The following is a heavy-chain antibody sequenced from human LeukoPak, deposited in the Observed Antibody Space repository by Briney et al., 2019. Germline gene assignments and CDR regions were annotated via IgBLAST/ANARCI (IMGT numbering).Heavy chain of an antibody. J-gene: IGHJ6*02. CDR1: GFTFSSYE. CDR2: ISSSGSTI. CDR3: AKDADYYGMDV. V-gene: IGHV3-48*03. Sequence: GGSLRLSCAASGFTFSSYEMNWVGQAPGKGLEWVSYISSSGSTIYYADSVKGRFTISRDNAKNSLYLQMNSLGAEDTALYYCAKDADYYGMDVWGQGTTVTVSS.